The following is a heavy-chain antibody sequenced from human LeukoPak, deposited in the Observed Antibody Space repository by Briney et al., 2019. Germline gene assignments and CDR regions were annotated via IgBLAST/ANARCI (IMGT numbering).Heavy chain of an antibody. CDR1: GESFNGFY. J-gene: IGHJ6*03. V-gene: IGHV4-34*01. Sequence: PSETLSLTCAVNGESFNGFYWTWIRQSPGKGLEWIGEINDIGHTNYNASLKSRVTISLDTSQKQFSLKLTSVTAAGTAVYYCARGEGNDYVRGSFYYYLDVWGKGTAVTVSS. CDR2: INDIGHT. CDR3: ARGEGNDYVRGSFYYYLDV. D-gene: IGHD3-16*01.